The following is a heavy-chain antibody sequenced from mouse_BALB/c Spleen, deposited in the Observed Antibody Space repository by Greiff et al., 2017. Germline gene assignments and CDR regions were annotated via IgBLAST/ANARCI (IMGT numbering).Heavy chain of an antibody. CDR1: GFNIKDYY. CDR2: IDPENGDT. CDR3: NYYRYDWFAY. Sequence: EVQRVESGAELVRSGASVKLSCTASGFNIKDYYMHWVKQRPEQGLEWIGWIDPENGDTEYAPKFQGKATMTADTSSNTAYLQLSSLTSEDTAVYYCNYYRYDWFAYWGQGTLVTVSA. J-gene: IGHJ3*01. D-gene: IGHD2-14*01. V-gene: IGHV14-4*02.